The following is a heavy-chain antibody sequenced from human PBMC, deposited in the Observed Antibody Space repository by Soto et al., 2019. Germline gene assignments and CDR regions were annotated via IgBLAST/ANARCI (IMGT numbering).Heavy chain of an antibody. V-gene: IGHV4-31*03. CDR1: GGSISSGGYY. D-gene: IGHD3-10*01. CDR2: IYYSGST. Sequence: SETLSLTCTVSGGSISSGGYYWSWIRQHPGKGLEWIGYIYYSGSTYYNTSLKSRVTISVDTSKNQFSLKLSSVTAADIVVYYCARGAGVKSGSNWFDPWGQGTLVTVSS. CDR3: ARGAGVKSGSNWFDP. J-gene: IGHJ5*02.